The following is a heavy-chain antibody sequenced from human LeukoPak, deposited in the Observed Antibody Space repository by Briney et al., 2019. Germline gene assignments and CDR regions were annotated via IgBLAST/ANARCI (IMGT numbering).Heavy chain of an antibody. V-gene: IGHV4-39*01. CDR2: IYFSGST. Sequence: SETLSLTCTVSGGSISSSSYYWVWIRQPPGKGLEWIGSIYFSGSTYYNPSLKSRVTISVDTSKNQFPLTLNSVTAADTAVYYCASNPRLRYFDYWGQGTLVTVSS. J-gene: IGHJ4*02. CDR1: GGSISSSSYY. CDR3: ASNPRLRYFDY.